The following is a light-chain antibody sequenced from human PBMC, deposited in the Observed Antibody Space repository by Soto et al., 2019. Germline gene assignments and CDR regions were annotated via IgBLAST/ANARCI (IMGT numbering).Light chain of an antibody. Sequence: QSVLTQPASVSGSPGQSITISCTGTSSDVDGYNYVSWYQQHPGKSPKLMIYDVSNRPSGVSNLFSGSKSCNTASLTISGLQAEDEADYYCSSYTSSSTLLYVFGTGTKVTVL. J-gene: IGLJ1*01. CDR1: SSDVDGYNY. CDR2: DVS. V-gene: IGLV2-14*01. CDR3: SSYTSSSTLLYV.